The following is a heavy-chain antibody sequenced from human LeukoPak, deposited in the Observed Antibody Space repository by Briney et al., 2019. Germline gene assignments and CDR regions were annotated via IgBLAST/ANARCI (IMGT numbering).Heavy chain of an antibody. CDR2: IYYSGRT. Sequence: PSETLSLTYSVSGGSISRYYWIGIRQPPAKGLEWIGYIYYSGRTNYNQPLKSRVTLPVGTSKNQFSLKLSSVTAEDTAVYYCARDRYSYGLFDYWGQGTLVTVSS. V-gene: IGHV4-59*01. J-gene: IGHJ4*02. CDR3: ARDRYSYGLFDY. D-gene: IGHD5-18*01. CDR1: GGSISRYY.